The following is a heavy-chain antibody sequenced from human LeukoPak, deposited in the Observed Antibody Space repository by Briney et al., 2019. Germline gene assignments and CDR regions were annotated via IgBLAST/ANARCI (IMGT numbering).Heavy chain of an antibody. V-gene: IGHV1-18*01. CDR1: GYTFTSYG. CDR2: ISAYNGNT. CDR3: ARDSYSSGWTDYFDY. Sequence: VSVKVSCKASGYTFTSYGISWVRQAPGQGLEWMGWISAYNGNTNYAQKLQGRVTMTTDTSTSTAYMELRSLRSDDTAVYYCARDSYSSGWTDYFDYWGQGTLVTVSS. D-gene: IGHD6-19*01. J-gene: IGHJ4*02.